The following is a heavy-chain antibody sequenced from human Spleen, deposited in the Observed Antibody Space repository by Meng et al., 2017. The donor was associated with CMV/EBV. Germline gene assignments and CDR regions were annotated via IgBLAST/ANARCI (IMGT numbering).Heavy chain of an antibody. D-gene: IGHD6-13*01. J-gene: IGHJ6*02. V-gene: IGHV4-4*02. Sequence: SETLSLTCAVSGGSLSTSNWWSWVRQSPGKGLEWIGSIYYSGSTYYNPSLKSRVTISVDTSKNQFSLQLSSVTAADTAVYYCARGRIALSVNDGMDVWGQGTTVTVSS. CDR3: ARGRIALSVNDGMDV. CDR2: IYYSGST. CDR1: GGSLSTSNW.